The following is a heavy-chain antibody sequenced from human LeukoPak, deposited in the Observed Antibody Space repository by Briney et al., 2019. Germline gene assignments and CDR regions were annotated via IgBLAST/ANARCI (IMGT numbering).Heavy chain of an antibody. CDR1: GFTFSSYG. D-gene: IGHD6-6*01. CDR2: ISYDGSNK. J-gene: IGHJ6*03. V-gene: IGHV3-30*03. Sequence: GGSLRLSCAASGFTFSSYGMHWVRQAPGKGLEWVAVISYDGSNKYYADSVKGRFTISRDNSKNTLYLQMNSLRAEDTALYHCARVGGSSPGYYYYMDVWGKGTTVTVSS. CDR3: ARVGGSSPGYYYYMDV.